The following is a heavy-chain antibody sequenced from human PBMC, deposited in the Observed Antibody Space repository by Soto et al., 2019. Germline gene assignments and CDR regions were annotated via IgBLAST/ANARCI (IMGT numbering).Heavy chain of an antibody. Sequence: NPGGSLRLSCAASGFTFSYYTMNWVRQAPGKGLEWVSSIISSDYIYYADSVKGRFTISRDNAKNSVYLQMDSLRAEDTAVYYCARDRESLSYWGQGTLVTVSS. J-gene: IGHJ4*02. CDR2: IISSDYI. V-gene: IGHV3-21*01. CDR3: ARDRESLSY. CDR1: GFTFSYYT.